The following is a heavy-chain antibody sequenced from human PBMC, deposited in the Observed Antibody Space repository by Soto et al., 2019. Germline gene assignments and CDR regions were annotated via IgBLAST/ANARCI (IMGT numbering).Heavy chain of an antibody. CDR1: GLTLSDHY. V-gene: IGHV3-72*01. CDR3: TRGGRYGPFDY. CDR2: TRNKGNRYRT. J-gene: IGHJ4*02. Sequence: EVQLVESGGGLVQPGGSLSLSCAASGLTLSDHYMDWVRQAPGKGLEWVGRTRNKGNRYRTEYAASVKGRFTISRDDAKNSLYLKMNSLKTEDTAVYYCTRGGRYGPFDYWGQGTLVTVSS. D-gene: IGHD3-16*01.